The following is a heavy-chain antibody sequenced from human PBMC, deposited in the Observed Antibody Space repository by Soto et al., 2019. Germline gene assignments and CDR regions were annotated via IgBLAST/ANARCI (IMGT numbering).Heavy chain of an antibody. CDR1: GGSISSGDYY. V-gene: IGHV4-30-4*01. Sequence: QVQLQESGPGLVKPSQTLSLTCTVSGGSISSGDYYWSWIRQPPGKGLEWIGYIYYSGSTYYNPSTRSRVTISVDTSKNQFSLKLSSVTAADTAVYYCAGQRGYSYGPTVDYWGQGTLVTVSS. CDR3: AGQRGYSYGPTVDY. CDR2: IYYSGST. D-gene: IGHD5-18*01. J-gene: IGHJ4*02.